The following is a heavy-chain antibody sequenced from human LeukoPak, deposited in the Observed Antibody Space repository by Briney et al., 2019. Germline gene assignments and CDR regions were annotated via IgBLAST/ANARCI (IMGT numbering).Heavy chain of an antibody. CDR2: FDPEDGET. CDR3: ARPYSGSYSDAFDI. Sequence: ASVKVSCKVSGYTLTELSMHWVRQAPGKGLEWMGGFDPEDGETIYAQKFQGRVTMTEDTSTDTAYMELSSLRSEDTAVYYCARPYSGSYSDAFDIWGQGTMVTVSS. D-gene: IGHD1-26*01. J-gene: IGHJ3*02. CDR1: GYTLTELS. V-gene: IGHV1-24*01.